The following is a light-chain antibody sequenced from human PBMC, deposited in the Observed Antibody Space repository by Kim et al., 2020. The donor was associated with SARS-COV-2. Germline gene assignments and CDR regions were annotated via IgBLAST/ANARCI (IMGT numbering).Light chain of an antibody. CDR2: GKN. V-gene: IGLV3-19*01. Sequence: LGQTVRITCQGDSLRSYYASWYQQKPGQAPVLVIYGKNNRPSGIPDRFSGSSSGNTASLTITGAQAEDEADYYCNPRDSSGNHLGVCGGGPQLTFL. CDR3: NPRDSSGNHLGV. J-gene: IGLJ3*02. CDR1: SLRSYY.